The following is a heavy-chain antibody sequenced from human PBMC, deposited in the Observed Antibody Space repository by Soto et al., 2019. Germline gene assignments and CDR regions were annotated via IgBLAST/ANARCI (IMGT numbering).Heavy chain of an antibody. CDR2: IYYTGTT. Sequence: SETLSLTCNVSNSPISDFYWSWFRQPPGQGLEWVGYIYYTGTTTYNPSLRSRVDISIDASKSQFSLDLRSVTAADTAVYYCARVGGYYQAFASWGHGALVTVSS. CDR3: ARVGGYYQAFAS. CDR1: NSPISDFY. V-gene: IGHV4-59*08. D-gene: IGHD3-22*01. J-gene: IGHJ1*01.